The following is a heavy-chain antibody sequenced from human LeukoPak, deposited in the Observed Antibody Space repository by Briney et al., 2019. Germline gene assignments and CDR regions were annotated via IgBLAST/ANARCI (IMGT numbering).Heavy chain of an antibody. CDR2: IYYSGST. CDR1: GGSISSYY. CDR3: ARSYDYVWGSYRPDYFDY. J-gene: IGHJ4*02. Sequence: PSETLSLTCTVSGGSISSYYWSWIRQPPGKGLEWIGYIYYSGSTSYNPSLKSRVTISVDTSKNQFSLKLSSVTAADTAVYYCARSYDYVWGSYRPDYFDYWGQGTLVTVSS. D-gene: IGHD3-16*02. V-gene: IGHV4-59*08.